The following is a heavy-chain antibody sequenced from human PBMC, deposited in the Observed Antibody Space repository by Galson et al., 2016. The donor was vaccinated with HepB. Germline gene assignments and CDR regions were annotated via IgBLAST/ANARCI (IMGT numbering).Heavy chain of an antibody. V-gene: IGHV3-66*01. J-gene: IGHJ5*01. CDR3: ARGPHSDS. CDR1: GFSVSGHY. Sequence: SLRLSCAASGFSVSGHYMSWVRQAPGTGLEWVSHVYSGGSPYYADSVKGSFNMSRDNSKNTLYRQMDSLRVDDTAVYFRARGPHSDSWCQGALVTVSS. CDR2: VYSGGSP.